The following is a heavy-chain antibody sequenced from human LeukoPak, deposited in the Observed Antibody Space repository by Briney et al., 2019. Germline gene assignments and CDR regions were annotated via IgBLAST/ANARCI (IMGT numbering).Heavy chain of an antibody. CDR3: ARGDCSSTICYSPMDV. J-gene: IGHJ6*03. V-gene: IGHV4-34*01. CDR1: GGSFSGYY. Sequence: SETLSLTCAVYGGSFSGYYWSWIRQPPGKGLEWIGEINHSGSTNYNPSLKSRVTISVDTSQNQFSLKVNSVTAADTAVYYCARGDCSSTICYSPMDVWGKGTTVTVSS. CDR2: INHSGST. D-gene: IGHD2-2*01.